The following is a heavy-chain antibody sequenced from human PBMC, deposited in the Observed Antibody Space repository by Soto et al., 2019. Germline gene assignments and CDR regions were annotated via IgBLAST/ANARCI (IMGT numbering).Heavy chain of an antibody. CDR2: IIPILGIA. D-gene: IGHD1-1*01. J-gene: IGHJ4*02. Sequence: SVKVSCKASGGTFSSYSISWVRQAPGQGLEWMGRIIPILGIANYAQKFQGRVTITADKSTSTAYMELSSLRSEDTAVYYCARDIRYNWNDGAHLGYWGQGTLVTVSS. V-gene: IGHV1-69*04. CDR1: GGTFSSYS. CDR3: ARDIRYNWNDGAHLGY.